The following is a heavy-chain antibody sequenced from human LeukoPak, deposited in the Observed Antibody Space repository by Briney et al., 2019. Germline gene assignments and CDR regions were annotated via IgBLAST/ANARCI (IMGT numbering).Heavy chain of an antibody. V-gene: IGHV1-18*04. Sequence: ASVKVSCKASGYTFTGYYMHWVRQAPGQGLEWMGWISAYNGNTNYAQKLQGRVTMTTDTSTSTAYMELRSLRSDDTAVYYCARDPQVCYFDYWGQGTLVTVSS. CDR3: ARDPQVCYFDY. CDR1: GYTFTGYY. CDR2: ISAYNGNT. J-gene: IGHJ4*02.